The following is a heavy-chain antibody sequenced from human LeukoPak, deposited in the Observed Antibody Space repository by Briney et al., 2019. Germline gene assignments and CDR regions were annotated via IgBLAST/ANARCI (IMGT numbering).Heavy chain of an antibody. Sequence: GGSLRLSCAASGFTFSSYAMHWVRQAPGKGLEYVSAISSNGGSTYYANSVKGRFTISRDNSKNTLYLQMGSLRAEDMAVYYCARDYYDSSGYYFFGYWGQGTLVTVSS. CDR3: ARDYYDSSGYYFFGY. CDR2: ISSNGGST. V-gene: IGHV3-64*01. D-gene: IGHD3-22*01. CDR1: GFTFSSYA. J-gene: IGHJ4*02.